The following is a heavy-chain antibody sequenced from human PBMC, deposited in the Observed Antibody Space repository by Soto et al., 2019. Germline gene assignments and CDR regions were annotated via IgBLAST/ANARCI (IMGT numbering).Heavy chain of an antibody. CDR3: ARVSGYSSSWLDY. J-gene: IGHJ4*02. CDR2: IIPILGIA. CDR1: GGTFSSYT. V-gene: IGHV1-69*02. Sequence: SVKVSCKASGGTFSSYTISWVRQAPGQGLEWMGRIIPILGIANYAQKFQGRVTITADKSTSTAYMELSSLRSEDTAVYYCARVSGYSSSWLDYWGQGTLVTVSS. D-gene: IGHD6-13*01.